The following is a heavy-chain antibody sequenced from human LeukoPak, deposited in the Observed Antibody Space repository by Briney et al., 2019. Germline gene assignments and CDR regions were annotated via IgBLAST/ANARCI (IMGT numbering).Heavy chain of an antibody. CDR3: ARSSESSVYFDY. J-gene: IGHJ4*02. D-gene: IGHD6-19*01. CDR1: GFTFSSYA. V-gene: IGHV3-30-3*01. CDR2: ISYDGSNK. Sequence: GSPRLSCAASGFTFSSYAMHWVRQAPGKGLEWVAVISYDGSNKYYADSVKGRFTISRDNSKNTLYLQMNSLRAEDTAVYYCARSSESSVYFDYWGQGTLVTVSS.